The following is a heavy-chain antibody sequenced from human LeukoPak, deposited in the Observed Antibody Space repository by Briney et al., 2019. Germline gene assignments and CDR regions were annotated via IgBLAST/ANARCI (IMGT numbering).Heavy chain of an antibody. V-gene: IGHV3-7*01. CDR1: GFTLSSNW. Sequence: PGGSLRLSCAPSGFTLSSNWMSWVRQSPGKGLEWVANIKQDGSEKNYVDSVKGRFTISRDNAKNSLYLQMNSLRDEDTAVYYCARGLNWFDTWGQGILVIVSS. CDR3: ARGLNWFDT. J-gene: IGHJ5*02. CDR2: IKQDGSEK.